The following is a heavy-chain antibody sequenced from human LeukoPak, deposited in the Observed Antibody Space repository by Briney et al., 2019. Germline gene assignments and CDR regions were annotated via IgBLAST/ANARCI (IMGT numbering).Heavy chain of an antibody. J-gene: IGHJ1*01. V-gene: IGHV3-33*08. CDR2: IWYDGSNK. D-gene: IGHD6-19*01. Sequence: PGGSLRLSCTASGFTFSDHYMDWVRQAPGKGLEWVAVIWYDGSNKYYADSVKGRFTISRDNSKNTLYLQMDSLRAEDTAVYYCAREGSSGKYFQHWGQGTLVTVSS. CDR3: AREGSSGKYFQH. CDR1: GFTFSDHY.